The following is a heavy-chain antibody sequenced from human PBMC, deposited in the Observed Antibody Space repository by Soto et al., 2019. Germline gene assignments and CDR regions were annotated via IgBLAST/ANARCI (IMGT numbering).Heavy chain of an antibody. V-gene: IGHV1-18*01. CDR3: ARANGDYYFDY. Sequence: QVQLVQSGAEVKKPGASVKVSCNASGYTFTSYGISWVRQAPGQGLEWMGWISTYKGDTHYAQKLQGRVTLTTDTATSTAYMELRSVRSDDTAVYYCARANGDYYFDYWGQGTLVTVST. CDR2: ISTYKGDT. CDR1: GYTFTSYG. D-gene: IGHD4-17*01. J-gene: IGHJ4*02.